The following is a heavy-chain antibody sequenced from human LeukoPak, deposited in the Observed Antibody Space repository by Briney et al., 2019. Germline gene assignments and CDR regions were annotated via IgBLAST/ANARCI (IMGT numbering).Heavy chain of an antibody. J-gene: IGHJ4*02. CDR1: GFTFSSYA. V-gene: IGHV3-30-3*01. CDR2: ISYDGSNK. CDR3: ARDRWLQSLTFLAR. D-gene: IGHD5-24*01. Sequence: PGRSLRLSCAASGFTFSSYAMHWVRQAPGKGLEWVAVISYDGSNKYYADSVKGRFTISRDNSKNTLYLQMNSLRAEDTAVYYCARDRWLQSLTFLARWGQGTLVTVSS.